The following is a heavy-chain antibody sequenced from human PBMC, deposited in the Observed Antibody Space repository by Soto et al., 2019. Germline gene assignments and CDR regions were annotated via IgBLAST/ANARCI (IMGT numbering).Heavy chain of an antibody. V-gene: IGHV3-15*01. CDR2: IKSKTDGGTT. D-gene: IGHD2-2*01. Sequence: ESGGGLVKPGGSLRLSCAASGFTFSNAWMSWVRQAPGKGLEWVGRIKSKTDGGTTDYAAPVKGRFTISRDDSKNTLYLQMNSLKTEDTAVYYCTTGGSYCSSTSCYYGTDYWGQGTLVTVSS. CDR3: TTGGSYCSSTSCYYGTDY. J-gene: IGHJ4*02. CDR1: GFTFSNAW.